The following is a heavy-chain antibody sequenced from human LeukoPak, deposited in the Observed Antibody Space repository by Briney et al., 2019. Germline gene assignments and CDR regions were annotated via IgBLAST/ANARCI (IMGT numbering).Heavy chain of an antibody. D-gene: IGHD3-16*01. CDR3: AKDDDWGRYKH. Sequence: GGSLRLSCAASGFTFSSSGMHWVRQAPGKGLEWVAFIRNDGTDKYYAEFVKGRFTISRDNSKNTQSLQMNSLRAEDTAVYYCAKDDDWGRYKHWGQGTLVTVSS. CDR2: IRNDGTDK. V-gene: IGHV3-30*02. CDR1: GFTFSSSG. J-gene: IGHJ1*01.